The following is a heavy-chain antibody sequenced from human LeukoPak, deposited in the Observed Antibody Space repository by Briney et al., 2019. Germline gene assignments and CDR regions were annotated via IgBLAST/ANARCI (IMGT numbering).Heavy chain of an antibody. Sequence: GVSLRLSCAASEFPFDDYAVHWVRPAPGKGLEWVSLISGDGGSTYYADSVKGRFTISRDNSKNSLYLQMNSLRTEDTALYYCAKAGYSYGSFYYFYGMDVWGQETTVSVSS. D-gene: IGHD5-18*01. CDR2: ISGDGGST. V-gene: IGHV3-43*02. J-gene: IGHJ6*02. CDR3: AKAGYSYGSFYYFYGMDV. CDR1: EFPFDDYA.